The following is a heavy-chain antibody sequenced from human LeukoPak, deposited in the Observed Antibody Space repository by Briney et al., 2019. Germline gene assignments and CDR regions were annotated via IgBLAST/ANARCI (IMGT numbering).Heavy chain of an antibody. CDR1: GFTFSSYA. V-gene: IGHV3-23*01. D-gene: IGHD6-13*01. Sequence: GGSLRLSCAASGFTFSSYAMSWVRQAPGKGLEWVSAISGSGGSTYYADSVKGRFTISRDNSKNTLYLQMNSLRAEDTAVYYCAKDPWLAAGPAQYYYYYGMDVWGQGTTVTVSS. CDR2: ISGSGGST. CDR3: AKDPWLAAGPAQYYYYYGMDV. J-gene: IGHJ6*02.